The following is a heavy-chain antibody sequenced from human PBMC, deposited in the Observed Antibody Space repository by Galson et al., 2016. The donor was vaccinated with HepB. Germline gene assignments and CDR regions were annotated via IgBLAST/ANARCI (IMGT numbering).Heavy chain of an antibody. J-gene: IGHJ5*02. CDR1: GGSVASNDW. CDR3: ARGPDYGGNSNWLDP. D-gene: IGHD4-23*01. CDR2: IDQGGST. Sequence: ETLSLTCAVSGGSVASNDWWNWARQSPGKGLEWIGEIDQGGSTNYNPSLKSRVTISVDKSRNQFFLKVRSVTAADTAVYYCARGPDYGGNSNWLDPWGQGTLVTVSS. V-gene: IGHV4-4*02.